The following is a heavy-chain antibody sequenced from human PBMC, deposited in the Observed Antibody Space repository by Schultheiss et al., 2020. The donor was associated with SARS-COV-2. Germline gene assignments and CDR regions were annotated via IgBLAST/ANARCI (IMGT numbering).Heavy chain of an antibody. J-gene: IGHJ3*02. V-gene: IGHV3-30*18. Sequence: GGSLRLSCATSGFTFSSFAMMWVRQAPGKGLEWVAVISYDGSNKYYADSVKGRFTISRDNSKNTLYLQMNSLRAEDTAVYYCAKGKQQLGYDAFDIWGQGTMVTVSS. D-gene: IGHD6-13*01. CDR3: AKGKQQLGYDAFDI. CDR1: GFTFSSFA. CDR2: ISYDGSNK.